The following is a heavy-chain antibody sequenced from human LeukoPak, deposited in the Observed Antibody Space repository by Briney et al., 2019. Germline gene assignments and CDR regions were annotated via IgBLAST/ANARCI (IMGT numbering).Heavy chain of an antibody. CDR2: IYYSGST. V-gene: IGHV4-59*01. Sequence: PSETLSLTCTVSGGSISSYYWSWIRQPPGKGLEWIGYIYYSGSTNYNPSLKSRVTISVDTSKNQFSLKLSSVTAADTAVYYCARERAVTTYYYFDYWGQGTLVTVSS. D-gene: IGHD4-17*01. J-gene: IGHJ4*02. CDR1: GGSISSYY. CDR3: ARERAVTTYYYFDY.